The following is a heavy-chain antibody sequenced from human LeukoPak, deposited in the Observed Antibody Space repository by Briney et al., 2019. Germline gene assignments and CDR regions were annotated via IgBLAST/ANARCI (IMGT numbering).Heavy chain of an antibody. CDR2: IYSGGST. J-gene: IGHJ3*02. CDR3: ARDTPITDDVDTAMVTNHDAFDI. Sequence: GGSLRLSCAASGFTVSSNYMSWVRQAPGKGLEWVSVIYSGGSTYYADSVKGRFTISRDNSKNTLYLQMNSLRAEDTAVYYCARDTPITDDVDTAMVTNHDAFDIWGQGTMVTVSS. CDR1: GFTVSSNY. D-gene: IGHD5-18*01. V-gene: IGHV3-53*01.